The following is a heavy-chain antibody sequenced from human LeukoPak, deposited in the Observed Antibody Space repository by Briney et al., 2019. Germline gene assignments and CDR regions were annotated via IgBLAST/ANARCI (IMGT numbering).Heavy chain of an antibody. V-gene: IGHV3-74*01. CDR2: INGDGRNI. D-gene: IGHD1-26*01. J-gene: IGHJ4*02. Sequence: PGGSLRLSCVASGFTFSSYWMHWVRQDPRKGLVWVSRINGDGRNINYADSVRGRFTISRDNAKNTLYLQMNTLRAEDTAVYYCTIARTGFVGTSAYWGQGTLVTVSS. CDR1: GFTFSSYW. CDR3: TIARTGFVGTSAY.